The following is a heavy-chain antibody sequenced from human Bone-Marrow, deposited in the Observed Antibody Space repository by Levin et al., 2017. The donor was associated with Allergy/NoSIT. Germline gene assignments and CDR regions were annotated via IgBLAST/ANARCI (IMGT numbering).Heavy chain of an antibody. CDR1: GGSISSSSYY. J-gene: IGHJ4*02. V-gene: IGHV4-39*01. Sequence: SQTLSLTCTVSGGSISSSSYYWGWIRQPPGKGLEWIGSIYYSGSTYYNPSLKSRVTISVDTSKNQFSLKLSSVTAADTAVYYCARVPRAGYSYARDYWGQGTLVTVSS. D-gene: IGHD5-18*01. CDR2: IYYSGST. CDR3: ARVPRAGYSYARDY.